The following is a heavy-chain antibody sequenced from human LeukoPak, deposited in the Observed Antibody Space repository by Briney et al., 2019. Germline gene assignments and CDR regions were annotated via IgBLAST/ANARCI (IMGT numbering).Heavy chain of an antibody. CDR3: ARVGTAMVHYYYYYMDV. Sequence: SVKVSCKASGGTFSSYAISWVRQAPGQGLERMGGIIPIFGTANYAQKFQGRVTITADESTSTAYMELSSLRSEDTAVYYCARVGTAMVHYYYYYMDVWGKGTTVTVSS. CDR2: IIPIFGTA. V-gene: IGHV1-69*13. CDR1: GGTFSSYA. J-gene: IGHJ6*03. D-gene: IGHD5-18*01.